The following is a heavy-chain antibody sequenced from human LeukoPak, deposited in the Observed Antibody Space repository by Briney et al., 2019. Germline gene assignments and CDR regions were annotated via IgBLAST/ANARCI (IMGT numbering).Heavy chain of an antibody. CDR3: ARSWIGTNFDY. CDR1: GGSISSYY. Sequence: PSETLSLTCTVSGGSISSYYWSWIRQPPGKGLEWIGYIYYSGSTNYNPSLKSRVTISVDTSKNQFSLKLSSVTAADTAVYYCARSWIGTNFDYWGQGTLVTVSS. V-gene: IGHV4-59*01. D-gene: IGHD2-2*03. J-gene: IGHJ4*02. CDR2: IYYSGST.